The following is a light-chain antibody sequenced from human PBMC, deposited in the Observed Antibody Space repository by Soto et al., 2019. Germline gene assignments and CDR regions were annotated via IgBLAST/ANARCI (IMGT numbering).Light chain of an antibody. CDR1: QSVNNY. V-gene: IGKV3-11*01. CDR3: QQRRVWPVS. J-gene: IGKJ4*01. Sequence: VLTQSPAILSLSPGETATLFCRASQSVNNYLAWYQQRPGQAPRLVIYDSSRRATVIPARFSASGSGTDFTLTISSLEPEDFADYYFQQRRVWPVSFGGGTKVDIK. CDR2: DSS.